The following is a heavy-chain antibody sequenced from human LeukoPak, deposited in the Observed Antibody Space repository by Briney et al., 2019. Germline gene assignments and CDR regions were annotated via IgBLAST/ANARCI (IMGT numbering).Heavy chain of an antibody. Sequence: SETLSLTCAVSGGSISSSNWWSWIRQPPGKGLEWIGEIYHSGSTNYNPSLKSRVTISVDKSKNQSSLKLSSVTAADTAVYYCARELSYSSSWYYFDHWGQGTLVTVSS. CDR2: IYHSGST. D-gene: IGHD6-13*01. CDR3: ARELSYSSSWYYFDH. CDR1: GGSISSSNW. J-gene: IGHJ4*02. V-gene: IGHV4-4*02.